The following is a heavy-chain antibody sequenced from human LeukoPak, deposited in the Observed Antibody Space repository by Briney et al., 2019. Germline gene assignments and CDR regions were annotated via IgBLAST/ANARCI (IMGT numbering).Heavy chain of an antibody. CDR2: IWYDGSNK. V-gene: IGHV3-33*01. Sequence: PGRSLRLSCAASGFTFSSYGMRWVRQAPGKGLQWVAFIWYDGSNKYYADSVKGLFTISRDNSKNTLYLQINSLRAEDTAVYYCARDRGESYFDYWGQGTLVTVSS. D-gene: IGHD3-10*01. CDR1: GFTFSSYG. J-gene: IGHJ4*02. CDR3: ARDRGESYFDY.